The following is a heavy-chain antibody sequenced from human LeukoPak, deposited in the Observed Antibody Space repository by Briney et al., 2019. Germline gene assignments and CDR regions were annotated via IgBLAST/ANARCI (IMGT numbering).Heavy chain of an antibody. Sequence: GASVKVSCKASGYTFTGYYMHWVRQAPGQGLEWVGWINPNSGGTNYAQKFQGRVTMTRDTSISTAYMELSRLRSDDTAVYYCAQNTLNYYDSSGYSGDHWYFDLWGRGTLVTVSS. CDR2: INPNSGGT. CDR3: AQNTLNYYDSSGYSGDHWYFDL. V-gene: IGHV1-2*02. J-gene: IGHJ2*01. D-gene: IGHD3-22*01. CDR1: GYTFTGYY.